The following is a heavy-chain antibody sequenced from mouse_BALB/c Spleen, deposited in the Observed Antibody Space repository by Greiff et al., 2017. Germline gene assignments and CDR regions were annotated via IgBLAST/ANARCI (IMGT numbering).Heavy chain of an antibody. D-gene: IGHD2-4*01. J-gene: IGHJ3*01. Sequence: EVQLVESGGGLVKPGGSLKLSCAASGFTFSSYAMSWVRQSPEKRLEWVAEISSGGSYTYYPDTVTGRFTISRDNAKNTLYLEMSSLRSEDTAMYYGAREENDYDGEFAYWGQGTLVTVSA. CDR1: GFTFSSYA. V-gene: IGHV5-9-4*01. CDR3: AREENDYDGEFAY. CDR2: ISSGGSYT.